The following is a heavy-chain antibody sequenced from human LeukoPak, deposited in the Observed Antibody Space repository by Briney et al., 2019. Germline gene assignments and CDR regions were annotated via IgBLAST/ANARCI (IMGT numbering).Heavy chain of an antibody. D-gene: IGHD3-22*01. CDR3: AKDSRYYYDSSGYLPHAYYYYYYGMDV. J-gene: IGHJ6*02. CDR1: GFTFSSYG. CDR2: ISYDGSNK. V-gene: IGHV3-30*18. Sequence: TGGSLRLSCAASGFTFSSYGMHWVRQAPGKGLEWVAVISYDGSNKYYADSVKGRFTISRDNSKNTLYLQMNSLRAEDTAVYYCAKDSRYYYDSSGYLPHAYYYYYYGMDVWGQGTTVTVSS.